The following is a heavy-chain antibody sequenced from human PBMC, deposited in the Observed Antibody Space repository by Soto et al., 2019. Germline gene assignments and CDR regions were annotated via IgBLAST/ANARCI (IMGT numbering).Heavy chain of an antibody. Sequence: EVQLAESGGGLVQPGGSLRLPCAASGFTFSSYSMNWVRQAPGKGLEWVSYISSSSSTIYYADSVKGRFTISRDNAKNSLYLQMNGLRAEDTAVYYCARDREQIFGVVDDAFDIWGQGTMVTVSS. CDR2: ISSSSSTI. CDR1: GFTFSSYS. V-gene: IGHV3-48*01. CDR3: ARDREQIFGVVDDAFDI. J-gene: IGHJ3*02. D-gene: IGHD3-3*01.